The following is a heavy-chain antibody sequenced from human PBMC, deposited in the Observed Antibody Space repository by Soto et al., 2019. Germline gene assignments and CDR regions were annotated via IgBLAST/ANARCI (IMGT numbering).Heavy chain of an antibody. D-gene: IGHD3-10*01. CDR1: GGSISSGDYY. V-gene: IGHV4-30-4*01. CDR3: AMGADYYYGSGSYDY. CDR2: IYYSGST. Sequence: SETLSLTCTVSGGSISSGDYYWSWIRQPPGKGLEWIGYIYYSGSTYYNPSLKSRVTIAVDTSKNQFSLKLSSVTAADTAVYYCAMGADYYYGSGSYDYWGQGTLVTVSS. J-gene: IGHJ4*02.